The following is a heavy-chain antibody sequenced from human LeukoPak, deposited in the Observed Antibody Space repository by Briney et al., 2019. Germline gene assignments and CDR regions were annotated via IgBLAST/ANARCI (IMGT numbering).Heavy chain of an antibody. CDR1: GGSISSSSYY. Sequence: MPSETLSLTCTVSGGSISSSSYYWGWIRQPPGKGLEWIGSIYYSGSTYYNPSLKSRVTISVDTSKNQFSLKLSSVTAADTAVYYCARGAAYDYVWGSYRYTIDFDYWGQGTLVTVSS. CDR2: IYYSGST. CDR3: ARGAAYDYVWGSYRYTIDFDY. V-gene: IGHV4-39*07. D-gene: IGHD3-16*02. J-gene: IGHJ4*02.